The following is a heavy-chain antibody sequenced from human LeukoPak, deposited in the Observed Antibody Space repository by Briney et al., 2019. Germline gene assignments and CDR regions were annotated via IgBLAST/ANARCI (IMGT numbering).Heavy chain of an antibody. J-gene: IGHJ4*02. CDR3: ARGLGINYYDSSGTGGY. CDR2: MNPNSGNT. CDR1: GYTFTSYD. D-gene: IGHD3-22*01. V-gene: IGHV1-8*03. Sequence: ASVKVSCKASGYTFTSYDINWVRQATGQGLEWMGWMNPNSGNTGYAQKFQGRVTITRNTSISTAYMELSSLRSEDTAVYYCARGLGINYYDSSGTGGYWGQGTLLTVSS.